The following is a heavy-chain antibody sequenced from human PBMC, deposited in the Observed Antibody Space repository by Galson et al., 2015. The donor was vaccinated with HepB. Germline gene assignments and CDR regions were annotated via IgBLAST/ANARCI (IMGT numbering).Heavy chain of an antibody. V-gene: IGHV4-39*01. CDR2: IYYIGST. Sequence: SETLSLTCTVSGGSISSTSYYWGWIRQPPGKGLEWIGTIYYIGSTYYNPSLKSRVTISVGTSKNQFSLKLSSVTAADTAVYYCARQRAYHYYYYMDVWGNGTTVTVSS. J-gene: IGHJ6*03. CDR1: GGSISSTSYY. CDR3: ARQRAYHYYYYMDV.